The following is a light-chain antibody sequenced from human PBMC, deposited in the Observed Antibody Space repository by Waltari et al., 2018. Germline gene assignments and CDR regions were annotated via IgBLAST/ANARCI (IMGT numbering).Light chain of an antibody. V-gene: IGKV1-33*01. CDR1: QTINNR. Sequence: DIQMTPSPSSLSASLGDRVIITCRASQTINNRLSWYRQEPGKAPKPLIYYACNLETGVPSRFSGSGSGRDYSLTISNLQPEDFATYYCQQYDDFPLTFGGGTKVEIK. CDR3: QQYDDFPLT. J-gene: IGKJ4*01. CDR2: YAC.